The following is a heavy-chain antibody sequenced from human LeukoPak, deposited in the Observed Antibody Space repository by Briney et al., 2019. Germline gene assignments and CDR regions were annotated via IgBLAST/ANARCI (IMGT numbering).Heavy chain of an antibody. CDR1: GYTFTAYY. D-gene: IGHD2-21*01. J-gene: IGHJ4*02. Sequence: GASVKVSCKASGYTFTAYYVHWVRQAPGQGPEWMGWINSNTGDTGYAQKFQGRVTMTRDTSISTLYMDLSSLRSDDTAVYYCTRSVRNGHIDYWGQGTLVTVSS. V-gene: IGHV1-2*02. CDR3: TRSVRNGHIDY. CDR2: INSNTGDT.